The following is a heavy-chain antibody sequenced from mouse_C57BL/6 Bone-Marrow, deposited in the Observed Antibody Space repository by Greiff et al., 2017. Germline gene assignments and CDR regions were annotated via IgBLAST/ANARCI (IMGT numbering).Heavy chain of an antibody. CDR3: ARGTTVVECYYAMDY. CDR1: GFTFSDYG. J-gene: IGHJ4*01. V-gene: IGHV5-17*01. CDR2: ISSCSSTI. Sequence: EVKLMESGGGLVKPGGSLKLSCAASGFTFSDYGMHWVRQAPEKGLEWVAYISSCSSTIYYADTVKGRFTISRDNAKNTLFLQMTSLRSEDTAMYYCARGTTVVECYYAMDYWGQGTSVTVSS. D-gene: IGHD1-1*01.